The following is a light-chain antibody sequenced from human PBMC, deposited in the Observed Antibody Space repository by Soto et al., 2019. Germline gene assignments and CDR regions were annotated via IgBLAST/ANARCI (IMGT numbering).Light chain of an antibody. Sequence: QSVLTQPASVSASPGQSITISCIGTYSDIGGYKHVSWYQQHPGKAPKLIIYDAGSRPSGISNRFSASKSANTASLTISGLQADDEADYYCSSYTSSTSLLIFXAGTKVTVL. J-gene: IGLJ1*01. V-gene: IGLV2-14*03. CDR2: DAG. CDR3: SSYTSSTSLLI. CDR1: YSDIGGYKH.